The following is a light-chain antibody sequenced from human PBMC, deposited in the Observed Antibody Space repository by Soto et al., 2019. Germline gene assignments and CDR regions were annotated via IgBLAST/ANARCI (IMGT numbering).Light chain of an antibody. Sequence: DIQXTHTGDTLPAPTGDRATITCRASHRISRYLNWHKKRKGQEXNXXXYGDSNSKSGVQTRLRGSGSGNEFTIKIRRMPPEDFETYYCQEGYSSWWTFGEGTKVDI. CDR3: QEGYSSWWT. CDR2: GDS. V-gene: IGKV1-39*01. CDR1: HRISRY. J-gene: IGKJ1*01.